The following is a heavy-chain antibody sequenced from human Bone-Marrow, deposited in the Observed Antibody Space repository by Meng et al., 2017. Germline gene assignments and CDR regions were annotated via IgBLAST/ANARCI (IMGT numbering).Heavy chain of an antibody. V-gene: IGHV3-74*01. D-gene: IGHD4-17*01. CDR1: GFTFSSYW. CDR3: ARDDYGVILGY. J-gene: IGHJ4*02. CDR2: INTDGTTT. Sequence: GESLKISCAASGFTFSSYWMHWVRQAPGKGLVWVSRINTDGTTTTYADSVKGRFTISRDNANNTLFLQMNSLRAEDTAVYYCARDDYGVILGYWGQGTLVTVSS.